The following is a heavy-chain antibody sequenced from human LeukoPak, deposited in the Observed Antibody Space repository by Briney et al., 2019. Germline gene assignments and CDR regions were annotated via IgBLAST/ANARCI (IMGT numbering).Heavy chain of an antibody. Sequence: PSEALSLTCTVSGGSISSSSYYWGWIRQPPGKGLEWIGSTYYSGSTYYNPSLKSRVTISVDTSKNQFSLKLSSVTAADTAVYYCARRWFGEQEGDYWGQGTLVTVSS. V-gene: IGHV4-39*01. J-gene: IGHJ4*02. CDR3: ARRWFGEQEGDY. CDR1: GGSISSSSYY. D-gene: IGHD3-10*01. CDR2: TYYSGST.